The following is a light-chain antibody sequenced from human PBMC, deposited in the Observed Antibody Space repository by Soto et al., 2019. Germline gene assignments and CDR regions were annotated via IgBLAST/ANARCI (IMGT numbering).Light chain of an antibody. CDR1: QTSSSW. Sequence: DIQITQSPSTLSGSLGDRVTITCRASQTSSSWLAWYQQKPGKAPKLLIYKASTLKSGVTSRFSGSGSGTEFTPTIISLQPDDFATYYCQHYNSYSEAFGQGTKVDIK. J-gene: IGKJ1*01. CDR2: KAS. CDR3: QHYNSYSEA. V-gene: IGKV1-5*03.